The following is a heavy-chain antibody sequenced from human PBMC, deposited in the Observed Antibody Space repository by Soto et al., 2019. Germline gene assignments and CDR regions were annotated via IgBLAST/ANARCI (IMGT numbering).Heavy chain of an antibody. J-gene: IGHJ6*02. CDR2: IYHSGST. Sequence: SETLSLTCAVSGGSISSGGYSWSWIRQPPGKGLEWIGYIYHSGSTYYSPSFQGQVTISADKSIQTAYLQWGSLKASDSALYYCARGKYSSPRGGLDVWGQGTPVTVSS. D-gene: IGHD4-4*01. CDR3: ARGKYSSPRGGLDV. V-gene: IGHV4-30-2*01. CDR1: GGSISSGGYS.